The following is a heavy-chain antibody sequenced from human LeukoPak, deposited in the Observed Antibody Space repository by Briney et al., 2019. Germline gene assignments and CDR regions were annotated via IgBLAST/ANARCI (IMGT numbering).Heavy chain of an antibody. CDR1: GFTFDDYA. J-gene: IGHJ3*02. CDR2: ISWNSGST. CDR3: AKDNSGYYRAFDI. V-gene: IGHV3-9*01. D-gene: IGHD3-3*01. Sequence: GGSLRLSCAASGFTFDDYAMHWVRQAPGKGLEWVSGISWNSGSTGYADSVKGRFTISRDNAKNSLYLQMNSLRAEDTALYYCAKDNSGYYRAFDIWGQGTMVTVSS.